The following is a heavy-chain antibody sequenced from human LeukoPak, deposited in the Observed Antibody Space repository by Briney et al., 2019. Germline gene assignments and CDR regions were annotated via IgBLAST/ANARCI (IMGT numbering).Heavy chain of an antibody. V-gene: IGHV1-3*03. CDR3: ARGRGATRIDY. D-gene: IGHD1-26*01. CDR2: MNAGNGNT. Sequence: ASVKVSCKASGYTFTNYALHWVRQAPGQRLEWMGWMNAGNGNTKYSQEFQGRVTISRDTSASTAYIELRGLRSEDMAVYYCARGRGATRIDYWGQGTLVTVSS. CDR1: GYTFTNYA. J-gene: IGHJ4*02.